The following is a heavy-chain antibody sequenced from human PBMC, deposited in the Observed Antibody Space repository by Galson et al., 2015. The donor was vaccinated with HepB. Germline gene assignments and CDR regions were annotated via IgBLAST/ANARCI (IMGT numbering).Heavy chain of an antibody. J-gene: IGHJ4*02. CDR2: IKSNADGGTT. Sequence: SLRLSCAASGFSFSNAWMTWVRQAPGEGLEWVGRIKSNADGGTTDYAAPVKGRFSISRDDSKKTLFLQMNSLKTEDTAVYYCTTDQGYYILDDYWGQGTLVTVSS. CDR1: GFSFSNAW. D-gene: IGHD1-26*01. CDR3: TTDQGYYILDDY. V-gene: IGHV3-15*01.